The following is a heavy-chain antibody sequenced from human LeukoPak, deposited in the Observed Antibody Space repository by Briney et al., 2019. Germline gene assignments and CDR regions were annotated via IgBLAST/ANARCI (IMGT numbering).Heavy chain of an antibody. Sequence: GSSVKVSCKASGYTFTSYGISWVRQAPGQGLEWMGWISAYNGNTNYAQKLQGRVTMTTDTSTSTAYMELRSLRSDDTAVYYCARVQEVVVAAANWFDPWGQGTLVTISS. CDR1: GYTFTSYG. V-gene: IGHV1-18*01. D-gene: IGHD2-15*01. J-gene: IGHJ5*02. CDR3: ARVQEVVVAAANWFDP. CDR2: ISAYNGNT.